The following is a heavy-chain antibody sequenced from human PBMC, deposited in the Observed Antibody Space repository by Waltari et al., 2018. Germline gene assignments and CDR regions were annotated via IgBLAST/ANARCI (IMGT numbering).Heavy chain of an antibody. CDR2: LYYGGKP. V-gene: IGHV4-39*07. CDR1: GGSISSGHYF. J-gene: IGHJ4*02. Sequence: QLQLQQSGPGLVKPSETLSLTCTVSGGSISSGHYFWGWIRQSPGRGLEWIGSLYYGGKPYTCPALKSRVIISRDTSKNQFSLRLNSVTAADTAVYYFARVGSFTFYYYHNFLPPIDYWGQGTLVIVSS. CDR3: ARVGSFTFYYYHNFLPPIDY. D-gene: IGHD1-26*01.